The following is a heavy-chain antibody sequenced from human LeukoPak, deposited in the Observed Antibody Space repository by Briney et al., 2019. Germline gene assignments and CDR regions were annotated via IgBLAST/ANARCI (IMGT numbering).Heavy chain of an antibody. CDR1: GYTFTSYA. Sequence: ASVKVSCKASGYTFTSYAMHWVRQAPGQRLEWMGWINAGSGNTKYSQKFQGRVTITRDTSASTAYMELSSLRSEDTAVYYCARDLLTGYCSSTSSHYCYGMDVWGQGTTVTVSS. J-gene: IGHJ6*02. CDR2: INAGSGNT. V-gene: IGHV1-3*01. D-gene: IGHD2-2*01. CDR3: ARDLLTGYCSSTSSHYCYGMDV.